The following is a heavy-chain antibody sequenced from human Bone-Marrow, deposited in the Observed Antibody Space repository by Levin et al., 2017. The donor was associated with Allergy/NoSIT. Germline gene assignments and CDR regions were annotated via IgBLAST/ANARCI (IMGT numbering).Heavy chain of an antibody. V-gene: IGHV3-30*18. CDR1: GFTFSSYV. Sequence: GGSLRLSCAASGFTFSSYVMHWVRQAPGKGLEWVAVLSDDGSHKYYADSVKGRFTISRDNSKNTLYLQMNSLRAEDTAVYFCAKDFCSSSTCYGGGADWGLGTLVTVSS. CDR3: AKDFCSSSTCYGGGAD. J-gene: IGHJ4*02. CDR2: LSDDGSHK. D-gene: IGHD2-2*01.